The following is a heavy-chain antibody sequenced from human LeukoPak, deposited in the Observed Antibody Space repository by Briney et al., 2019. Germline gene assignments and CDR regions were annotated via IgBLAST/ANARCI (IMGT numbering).Heavy chain of an antibody. V-gene: IGHV1-69*13. CDR3: ARSRFGEYAEAFDI. CDR1: GGTFSSYA. CDR2: IIPIFGTA. J-gene: IGHJ3*02. D-gene: IGHD3-10*01. Sequence: GASVKVSCKASGGTFSSYAISWVRQAPGQGLEWMGRIIPIFGTANYAQKFQGRVTITADESTSTAYMELSCLRSEDTAVYYCARSRFGEYAEAFDIWGQGTMVTVSS.